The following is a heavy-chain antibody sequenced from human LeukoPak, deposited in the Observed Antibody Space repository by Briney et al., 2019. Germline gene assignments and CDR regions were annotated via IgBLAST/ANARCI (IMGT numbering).Heavy chain of an antibody. D-gene: IGHD1-1*01. V-gene: IGHV3-48*01. J-gene: IGHJ4*02. CDR1: GFSLSDYN. CDR2: ISPSSGAAYESI. CDR3: ARYDNGKDYFDY. Sequence: HPGGSLRLSCAASGFSLSDYNMIWVRQAPGMGLEWISYISPSSGAAYESIYYSISAKGRFTISRDTSKNTLYLQMSSLRAEDTALYYCARYDNGKDYFDYWGQGTLVTVSS.